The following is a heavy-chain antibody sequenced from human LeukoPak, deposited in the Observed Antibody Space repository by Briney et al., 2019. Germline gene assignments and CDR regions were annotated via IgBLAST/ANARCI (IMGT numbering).Heavy chain of an antibody. J-gene: IGHJ4*01. D-gene: IGHD3-3*01. CDR3: AKENDFVY. CDR2: ISYDGTNK. CDR1: GFTFSNYD. Sequence: GGSLRLSCAASGFTFSNYDMHWVRQAPGKGLEWVAVISYDGTNKYYADSVKGRFTISRDNSKSALYLQMNSLRAEDTAVYYCAKENDFVYWGQGTLVTVSS. V-gene: IGHV3-30*18.